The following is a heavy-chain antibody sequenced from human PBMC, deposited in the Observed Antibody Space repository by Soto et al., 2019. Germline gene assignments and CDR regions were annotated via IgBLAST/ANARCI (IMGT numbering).Heavy chain of an antibody. CDR3: ASHTPAISISDH. V-gene: IGHV4-39*01. Sequence: QLQLQESGPGLVKPSETLSLTCTVSGGSISSSSYYWGWIRQPPGKGLEWIGSIYYSGSTYYNPSLRSRVTISVATSTNQFSLKLSSVTAADTAVYSCASHTPAISISDHWGQGTLVTVSS. CDR1: GGSISSSSYY. CDR2: IYYSGST. D-gene: IGHD2-15*01. J-gene: IGHJ4*02.